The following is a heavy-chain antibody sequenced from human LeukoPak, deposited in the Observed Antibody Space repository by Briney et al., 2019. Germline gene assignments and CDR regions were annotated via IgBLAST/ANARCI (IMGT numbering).Heavy chain of an antibody. J-gene: IGHJ4*02. Sequence: GGSLRLSCAASGFTFRSYTMNWVRQAPGRGLEWVSSISSNSAYLYYADSLRGRFTISRDNAKNSLSLQMNSLRAADTAVYYCAKEYSSGWYRGCYFDYWGQGTLVTVSS. V-gene: IGHV3-21*01. CDR3: AKEYSSGWYRGCYFDY. CDR1: GFTFRSYT. D-gene: IGHD6-19*01. CDR2: ISSNSAYL.